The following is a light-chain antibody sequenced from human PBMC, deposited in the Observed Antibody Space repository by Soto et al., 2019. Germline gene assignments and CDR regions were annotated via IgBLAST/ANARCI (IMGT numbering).Light chain of an antibody. CDR3: QQYGSSGT. Sequence: EIVLTQSPGTLSLSPGERATVSCRASQSVGRNYVAWYQQKPGQAPRLLIFGASNRATGIPDRFSGSGSGTDFTLTISRLEPEDFAVYYCQQYGSSGTFGQGTKVDIK. J-gene: IGKJ1*01. CDR2: GAS. CDR1: QSVGRNY. V-gene: IGKV3-20*01.